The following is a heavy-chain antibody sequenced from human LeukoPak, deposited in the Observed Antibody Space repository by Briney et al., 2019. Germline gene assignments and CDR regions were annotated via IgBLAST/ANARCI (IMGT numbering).Heavy chain of an antibody. D-gene: IGHD6-19*01. CDR1: GFTFSNYA. J-gene: IGHJ3*02. Sequence: GGSLRLSCAASGFTFSNYAMSWVRQAPGKGLEWVAVIWYDGSNKYYADSVKGRFTISRDNSKNTLFLEMNSLRAEDTAVYYCAKALTSGWYLDAFNIWGQGTMVTVSS. CDR3: AKALTSGWYLDAFNI. V-gene: IGHV3-30*02. CDR2: IWYDGSNK.